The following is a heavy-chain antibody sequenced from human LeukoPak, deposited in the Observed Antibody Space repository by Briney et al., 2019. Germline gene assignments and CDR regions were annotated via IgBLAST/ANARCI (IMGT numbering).Heavy chain of an antibody. CDR3: ARSGRFGMPAAGTGDF. D-gene: IGHD1-7*01. CDR1: GYTFTNFY. CDR2: ITPSGRVT. Sequence: ASVKVSCKASGYTFTNFYLHWVRQSPGQGLEWMGIITPSGRVTTYAQKFQGRVTMTGDLSTTTVYMELSSLRSEDTAVYYCARSGRFGMPAAGTGDFWGQGTLVTVSS. J-gene: IGHJ4*02. V-gene: IGHV1-46*01.